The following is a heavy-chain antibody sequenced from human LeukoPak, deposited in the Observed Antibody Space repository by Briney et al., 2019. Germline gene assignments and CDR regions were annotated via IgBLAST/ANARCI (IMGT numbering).Heavy chain of an antibody. CDR2: ISSSSSTI. D-gene: IGHD6-13*01. J-gene: IGHJ5*02. CDR1: GFTFSSYS. V-gene: IGHV3-48*02. CDR3: ARDTIAAAGRKGNWFDP. Sequence: GGSLRLSCAASGFTFSSYSMNWVRQAPGKGLEWVSYISSSSSTIYYADSVKGRFTISRDNAKNSLYLQMNSLRDEDTAVYYCARDTIAAAGRKGNWFDPWGQGTLVTVSS.